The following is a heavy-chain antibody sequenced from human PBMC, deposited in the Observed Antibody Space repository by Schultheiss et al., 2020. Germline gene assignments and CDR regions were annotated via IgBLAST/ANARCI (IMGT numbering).Heavy chain of an antibody. V-gene: IGHV4-34*01. D-gene: IGHD3-22*01. J-gene: IGHJ4*02. CDR2: IYHSGST. CDR3: ARSPTMIVVVIMGYFDY. Sequence: SQTLSLTCAVYGGSFSGYYWSWIRQPPGKGLEWIGSIYHSGSTYYNPSLKSRVTISVDTSKNQFSLKLSSVTAADTAVYYCARSPTMIVVVIMGYFDYWGQGTLV. CDR1: GGSFSGYY.